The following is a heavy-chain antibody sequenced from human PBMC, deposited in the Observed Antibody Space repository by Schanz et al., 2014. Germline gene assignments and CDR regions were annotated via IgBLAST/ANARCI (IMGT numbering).Heavy chain of an antibody. D-gene: IGHD3-10*01. CDR3: AKDRRDNYGSGTCYFEH. CDR1: GFTFSSYG. V-gene: IGHV3-30*02. CDR2: IWYDGNNK. J-gene: IGHJ4*02. Sequence: QVQLVESGGGVVQRGGSLRLSCAASGFTFSSYGMHWVRQAPGKGLEWVAVIWYDGNNKFYADSVKGRFTISRDTSKNTLYLQMSSLRAEDTALYFCAKDRRDNYGSGTCYFEHWGQGTLVTVSS.